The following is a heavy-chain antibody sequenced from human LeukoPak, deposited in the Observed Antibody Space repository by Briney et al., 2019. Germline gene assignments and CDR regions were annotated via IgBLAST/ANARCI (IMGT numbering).Heavy chain of an antibody. D-gene: IGHD4-17*01. V-gene: IGHV4-38-2*02. J-gene: IGHJ4*02. Sequence: PSETLSLTCTVSAYSISSGYYWGWIRQPPGKGLQWLGSIYHSGSTYYNPSLKSRVTISVATSKNQFSLKLSSVTAADTAVYFCAGYHAYGVTTPPLGYWGQGTLVTVSS. CDR2: IYHSGST. CDR1: AYSISSGYY. CDR3: AGYHAYGVTTPPLGY.